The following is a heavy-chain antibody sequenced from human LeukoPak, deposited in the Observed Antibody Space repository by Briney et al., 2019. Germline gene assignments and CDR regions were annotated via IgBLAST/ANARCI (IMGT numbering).Heavy chain of an antibody. CDR3: ARELLVAPRTRCFDY. J-gene: IGHJ4*02. D-gene: IGHD1-26*01. CDR1: GFTVSFYA. V-gene: IGHV3-23*01. Sequence: GGSLRLSCAASGFTVSFYAMSWVRQAPGKGLEWVSVIAGGGSSTYYADSVKGRFTISRDNAKNSLYLQMNSLRAEDTAVYYSARELLVAPRTRCFDYWGQGTLVTVSS. CDR2: IAGGGSST.